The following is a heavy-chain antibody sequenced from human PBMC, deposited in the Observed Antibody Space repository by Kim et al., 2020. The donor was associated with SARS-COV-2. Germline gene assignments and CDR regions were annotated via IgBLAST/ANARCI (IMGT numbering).Heavy chain of an antibody. D-gene: IGHD6-13*01. V-gene: IGHV3-64D*06. J-gene: IGHJ4*02. CDR1: GFTFSGFA. CDR2: VSSNGGNT. Sequence: GGSLRLSCSASGFTFSGFAMHWVRQAPGKGLKYVSTVSSNGGNTYYADSVRGRFTISRDNSKNTVFLQMSSLRAEDTAVYYCVKDILQIAQPGTRAFDYWGQGVLVTVSS. CDR3: VKDILQIAQPGTRAFDY.